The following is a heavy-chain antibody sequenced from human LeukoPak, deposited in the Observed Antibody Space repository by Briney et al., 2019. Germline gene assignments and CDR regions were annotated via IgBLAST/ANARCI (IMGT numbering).Heavy chain of an antibody. V-gene: IGHV1-18*01. CDR1: GYTFTTHG. CDR3: ARDGYFDL. CDR2: ISAHNGNT. Sequence: ASVTVSCKASGYTFTTHGIAWVRQAPGQGLEWMGWISAHNGNTNYAQSLQGRVTITTETSTNTAYMELRSLRSDDTAVYYCARDGYFDLWGRGTLVTVSS. J-gene: IGHJ2*01.